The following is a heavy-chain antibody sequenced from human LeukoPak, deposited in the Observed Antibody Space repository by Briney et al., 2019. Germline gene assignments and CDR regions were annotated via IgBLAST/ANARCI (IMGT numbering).Heavy chain of an antibody. V-gene: IGHV3-30*18. Sequence: PGGSLRLSCGASGFSFSSYGMHWVRQAPGKGLEWVAVISTDGSNKHSVDSMKGRFTISSDNSKNTLYLQMNSLRAEDTAVYYCAKIVPATVDYWGQGTLVTVSS. D-gene: IGHD2-2*01. J-gene: IGHJ4*02. CDR2: ISTDGSNK. CDR3: AKIVPATVDY. CDR1: GFSFSSYG.